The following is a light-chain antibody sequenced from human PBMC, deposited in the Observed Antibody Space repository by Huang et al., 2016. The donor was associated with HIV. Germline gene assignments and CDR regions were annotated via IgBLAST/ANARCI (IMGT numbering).Light chain of an antibody. J-gene: IGKJ3*01. Sequence: DIQMTQSPSSLSASIGDRVTITCRASQSISNYLNWYQHRPGKAPNRRIYATSKLHSGVPSRFSGSGSGTDFTLTINSLQPEDFATYYCQQSYNTPFTFGPGTKVDIK. V-gene: IGKV1-39*01. CDR3: QQSYNTPFT. CDR1: QSISNY. CDR2: ATS.